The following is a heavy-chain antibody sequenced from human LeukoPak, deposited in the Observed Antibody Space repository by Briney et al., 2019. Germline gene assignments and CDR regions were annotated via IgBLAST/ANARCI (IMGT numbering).Heavy chain of an antibody. D-gene: IGHD3-22*01. V-gene: IGHV3-15*01. CDR3: TTEGFYYDTSGYSPFDH. CDR2: IKSKIDGGTT. CDR1: GFTFSSYG. J-gene: IGHJ4*02. Sequence: GGSLRLSCAASGFTFSSYGMHWVRQAPGKGLEWVGRIKSKIDGGTTDYAAPVKGRFTISRDDSKNTLYLQMNSLKTEDTAVYYCTTEGFYYDTSGYSPFDHWGQGTLVTVSS.